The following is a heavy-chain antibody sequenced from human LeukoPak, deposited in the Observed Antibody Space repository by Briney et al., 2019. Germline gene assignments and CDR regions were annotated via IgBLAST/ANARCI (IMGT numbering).Heavy chain of an antibody. CDR1: GGTFSDYS. CDR2: ILPLVGRL. D-gene: IGHD5-12*01. Sequence: SVKVSCKAPGGTFSDYSISWVRQAPGQGLEWMGRILPLVGRLHYAQKFQGRFTLTADNSTTTVYMELSSLRSEDTAVYYCVRSGYDYDWFDPWGQGTLVTVSS. J-gene: IGHJ5*02. V-gene: IGHV1-69*02. CDR3: VRSGYDYDWFDP.